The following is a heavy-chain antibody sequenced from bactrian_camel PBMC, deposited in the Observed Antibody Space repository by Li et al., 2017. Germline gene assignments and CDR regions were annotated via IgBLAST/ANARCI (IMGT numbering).Heavy chain of an antibody. CDR1: GTIPCNYV. CDR2: IYTGDGRA. Sequence: HVQLVESGGGSVQAGESLRLSCAASGTIPCNYVKSWYRQTPGKEREGVADIYTGDGRANYADSVRGRFTISRDNAKNTISLHMTGLRPEDAGMYYCGADAGSYCRFRSLSVLNIDYWGQGTQVTVS. J-gene: IGHJ4*01. CDR3: GADAGSYCRFRSLSVLNIDY. D-gene: IGHD3*01. V-gene: IGHV3S53*01.